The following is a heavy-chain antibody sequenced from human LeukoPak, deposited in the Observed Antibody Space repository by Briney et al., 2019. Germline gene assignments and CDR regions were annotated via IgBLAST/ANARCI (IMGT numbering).Heavy chain of an antibody. J-gene: IGHJ3*02. Sequence: ASVKVSCKASGYTFTSYYMHWVRQAPGQGLEWMGIINPSGGSTSYAQKFQGRVTMTRDTSTSTDYMELSSLRSEDTAVYYCARAEYSYGLVDIWGQGTMVTVSS. CDR2: INPSGGST. CDR1: GYTFTSYY. D-gene: IGHD5-18*01. V-gene: IGHV1-46*01. CDR3: ARAEYSYGLVDI.